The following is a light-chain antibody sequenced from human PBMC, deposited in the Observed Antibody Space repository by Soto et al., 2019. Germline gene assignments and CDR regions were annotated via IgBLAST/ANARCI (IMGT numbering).Light chain of an antibody. J-gene: IGKJ4*01. CDR3: QQRSNWPSLT. Sequence: IVLIKSPGTLSPPPGPAATPLCIPSQSVGSYLAWYQHKPGQAPRLLISDASNRATGIPARFSGSGSETDFTLTISSLEPEDSAVYYCQQRSNWPSLTFGGGTKVDI. CDR2: DAS. V-gene: IGKV3-11*01. CDR1: QSVGSY.